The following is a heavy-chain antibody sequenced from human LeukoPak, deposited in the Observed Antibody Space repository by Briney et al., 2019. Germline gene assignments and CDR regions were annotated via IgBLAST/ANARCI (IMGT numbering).Heavy chain of an antibody. D-gene: IGHD6-6*01. J-gene: IGHJ5*02. CDR3: ARATLPAEYSSSSFLSP. CDR1: GYTFTSYG. Sequence: ASVKVSCKASGYTFTSYGISWVRQAPGQGLEWMGWISAYNGNTNYAQKLQGRVTMTTDTSTSTAYMELRSLRSDDTAVYYCARATLPAEYSSSSFLSPWGQGTLVTVSS. CDR2: ISAYNGNT. V-gene: IGHV1-18*01.